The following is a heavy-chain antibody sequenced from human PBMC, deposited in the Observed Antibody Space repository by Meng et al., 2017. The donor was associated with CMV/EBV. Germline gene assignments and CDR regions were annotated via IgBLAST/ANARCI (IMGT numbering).Heavy chain of an antibody. CDR3: ARVGRTSCYDY. J-gene: IGHJ4*02. D-gene: IGHD2-2*01. Sequence: QPRWSAPGLVKPSRTLSLTCTVSGGPISSGDYYWGCIRQPPGKCLEWIGYIYSSGSTYYNPSLKSRVTISVDTSKNQFSLKLSSVTAADTAVYYCARVGRTSCYDYWGQGTLVTVSS. CDR2: IYSSGST. CDR1: GGPISSGDYY. V-gene: IGHV4-30-4*08.